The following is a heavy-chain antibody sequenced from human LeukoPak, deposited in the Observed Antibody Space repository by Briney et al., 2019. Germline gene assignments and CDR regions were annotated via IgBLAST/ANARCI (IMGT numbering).Heavy chain of an antibody. CDR1: GGSISSSSYY. V-gene: IGHV4-39*01. D-gene: IGHD6-13*01. Sequence: SETLSLTCTVSGGSISSSSYYWGWIRQPPGKGLEWIGSIYYSGSTYYSPSLKSRVTISVDTSKNQFSLKLSSVTAADTAVYYCARRGYSSSWYPPFDPWGQGTLVTVSS. J-gene: IGHJ5*02. CDR2: IYYSGST. CDR3: ARRGYSSSWYPPFDP.